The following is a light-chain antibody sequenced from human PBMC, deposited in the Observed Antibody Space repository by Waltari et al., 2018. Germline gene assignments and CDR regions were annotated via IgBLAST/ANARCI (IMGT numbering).Light chain of an antibody. J-gene: IGKJ4*01. Sequence: EIVLTQSPATLSLSPGERATLSCRASQSVSSSLAWYQQKPGQAPRLLIYGASSRATGIPDRFSGIGSGTDFTLIISSLEPEDFAVYYCQQYSNWPLTFGGGTKVEIK. CDR3: QQYSNWPLT. CDR2: GAS. V-gene: IGKV3-11*01. CDR1: QSVSSS.